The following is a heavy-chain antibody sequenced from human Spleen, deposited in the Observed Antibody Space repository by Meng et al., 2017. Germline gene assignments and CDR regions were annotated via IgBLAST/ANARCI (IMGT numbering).Heavy chain of an antibody. CDR3: AREQYYYDSSGYSP. D-gene: IGHD3-22*01. Sequence: QGQLVQSGSGLKKPGASVKVSCKASGYTSTSYAMNWVRQAPGQGLEWMGWINTNTGNPTYVQGFTGRFVFSLDTSVSTAYLQISSLKAEDTAVYYCAREQYYYDSSGYSPWGQGTLVTVSS. CDR2: INTNTGNP. CDR1: GYTSTSYA. V-gene: IGHV7-4-1*02. J-gene: IGHJ5*02.